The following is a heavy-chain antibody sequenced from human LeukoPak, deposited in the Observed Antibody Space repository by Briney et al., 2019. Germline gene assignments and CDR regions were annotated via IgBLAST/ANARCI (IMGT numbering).Heavy chain of an antibody. D-gene: IGHD4-17*01. J-gene: IGHJ3*02. CDR2: INPNSGGT. Sequence: ASVKVSCKASGYTFTGYYMHWVLQAPGQGLEWMGRINPNSGGTNYAQKFQGRVTITTDESTSKAYMELSSLRSEDTAVYYCARGSGDLYGDYAFDIWGQGTMVTVSS. CDR3: ARGSGDLYGDYAFDI. CDR1: GYTFTGYY. V-gene: IGHV1-2*06.